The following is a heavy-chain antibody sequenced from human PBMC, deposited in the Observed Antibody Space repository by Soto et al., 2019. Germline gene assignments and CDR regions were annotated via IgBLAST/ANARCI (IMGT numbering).Heavy chain of an antibody. J-gene: IGHJ4*02. V-gene: IGHV1-3*01. CDR3: ARAKSHDILTHLGR. Sequence: ASVKVSCKASGYTFTSYAMHWVRQAPGQRLEWMGWINAGNGNTKYSQKIQGRVNITKDTSASTAYKELSSLRSEDTAVYYCARAKSHDILTHLGRWGQGTLVTVSS. CDR1: GYTFTSYA. D-gene: IGHD3-9*01. CDR2: INAGNGNT.